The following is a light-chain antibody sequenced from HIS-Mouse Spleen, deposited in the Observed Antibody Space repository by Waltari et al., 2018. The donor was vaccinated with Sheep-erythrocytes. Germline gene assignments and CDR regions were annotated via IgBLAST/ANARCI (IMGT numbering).Light chain of an antibody. CDR3: QQANSYPIT. J-gene: IGKJ5*01. V-gene: IGKV1-12*01. Sequence: DIQMTQSPSSVSASVGDRVTITCRASQGISSWLAWYQQKPGKAPKLLIYAASSLQSGVPSRFSGSGTETDFPLTISRLQPVDFAPYCCQQANSYPITCGQGTRLEIK. CDR1: QGISSW. CDR2: AAS.